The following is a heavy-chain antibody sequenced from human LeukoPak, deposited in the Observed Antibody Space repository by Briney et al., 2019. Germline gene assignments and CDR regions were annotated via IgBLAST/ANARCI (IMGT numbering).Heavy chain of an antibody. V-gene: IGHV4-4*02. CDR1: GGSISSSNW. D-gene: IGHD3-22*01. Sequence: SETLSLTCAVSGGSISSSNWWSWVRQPPGKGLEWIGEIYHSGSTNYNPSLKSRVTISVDKSKNQFSLKLSSVTAADTAVYYCASYSSGYSTTFYFDYWGQGTLVTVSS. CDR2: IYHSGST. CDR3: ASYSSGYSTTFYFDY. J-gene: IGHJ4*02.